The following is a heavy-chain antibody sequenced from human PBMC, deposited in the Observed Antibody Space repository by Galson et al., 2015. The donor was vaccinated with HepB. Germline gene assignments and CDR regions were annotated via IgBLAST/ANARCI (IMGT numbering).Heavy chain of an antibody. V-gene: IGHV3-49*03. CDR2: IRSKAYGGIT. D-gene: IGHD5-18*01. CDR3: TREFFVDTAMVLPFDY. CDR1: GFTFGDYA. Sequence: SLRLSCAASGFTFGDYAMSWFRQAPGKGLEWVGFIRSKAYGGITEYAASVKGRFTISRDDSKSIAYLQMNSLKTEDTAVYYCTREFFVDTAMVLPFDYWGQGTLVTVSS. J-gene: IGHJ4*02.